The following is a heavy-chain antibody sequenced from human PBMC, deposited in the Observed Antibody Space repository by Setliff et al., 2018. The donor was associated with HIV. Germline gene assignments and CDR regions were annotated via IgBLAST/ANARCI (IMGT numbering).Heavy chain of an antibody. CDR2: INTTTGNP. V-gene: IGHV7-4-1*02. D-gene: IGHD3-10*01. Sequence: GASVKVSCKASGYTFTSYAMNWVRQAPVQGLEWMGWINTTTGNPTYDQGFTGRFVFSLDTSVSTAYLQISSLKAEDTAVYYCARDESDSLYYMDYYYMDVWGKGTTVTV. CDR3: ARDESDSLYYMDYYYMDV. CDR1: GYTFTSYA. J-gene: IGHJ6*03.